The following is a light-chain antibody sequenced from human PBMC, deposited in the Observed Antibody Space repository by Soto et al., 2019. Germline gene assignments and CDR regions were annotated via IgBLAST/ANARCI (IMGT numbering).Light chain of an antibody. Sequence: EIVLTQSPASLALSPGERATLSCRASLSVTGYLAWYQQRPIQAPRLLIHGTSNRATGIPARFSGEGSGTDFTLTDRSLEPEYSSVYYCQPRPNFGRGTRLEIK. J-gene: IGKJ5*01. CDR3: QPRPN. V-gene: IGKV3-11*01. CDR1: LSVTGY. CDR2: GTS.